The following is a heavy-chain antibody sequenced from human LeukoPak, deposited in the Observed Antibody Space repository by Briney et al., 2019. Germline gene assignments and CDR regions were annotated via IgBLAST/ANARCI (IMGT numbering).Heavy chain of an antibody. CDR2: ISGSGGST. CDR1: GFTFSSYA. Sequence: GGSLRLSCAASGFTFSSYAMSWVRQAPGKGLEWVSAISGSGGSTYYADSVKGRFTISRDNSKNTLYLQMNSLRAEDTAVYYCAKIEQTTVTTLGYFDYWGQGTLVTVSS. D-gene: IGHD4-17*01. CDR3: AKIEQTTVTTLGYFDY. V-gene: IGHV3-23*01. J-gene: IGHJ4*02.